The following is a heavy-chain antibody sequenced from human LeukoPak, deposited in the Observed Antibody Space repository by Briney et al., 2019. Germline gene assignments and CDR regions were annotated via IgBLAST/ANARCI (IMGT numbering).Heavy chain of an antibody. CDR3: ARASKKGGSGSYYLYYFDY. V-gene: IGHV3-21*01. CDR2: ISSSSSYI. J-gene: IGHJ4*02. CDR1: GFTFSSYS. Sequence: GGSLRLSCAASGFTFSSYSMNWVRQAPGKGLEWVSSISSSSSYIYYADSVKGRFTISRDNAKNSLYLQMNSLRAEDTAVYYCARASKKGGSGSYYLYYFDYWGQGTLVTVSS. D-gene: IGHD3-10*01.